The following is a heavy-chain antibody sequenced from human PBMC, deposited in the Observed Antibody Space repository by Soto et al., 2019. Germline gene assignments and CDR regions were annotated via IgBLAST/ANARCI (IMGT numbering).Heavy chain of an antibody. CDR2: ISYDGSNK. D-gene: IGHD3-10*01. J-gene: IGHJ6*02. CDR1: AFTFSSYP. Sequence: QVQLVESGGGVVQPGRSLRLSCAASAFTFSSYPMHWVRQAPGKGLEWVAVISYDGSNKYYADSVKGRFTISRDNSKNTLDLQMNGLRAEDTAVYYGARGPGGYYGMDVWGQGTTVTVSS. V-gene: IGHV3-30-3*01. CDR3: ARGPGGYYGMDV.